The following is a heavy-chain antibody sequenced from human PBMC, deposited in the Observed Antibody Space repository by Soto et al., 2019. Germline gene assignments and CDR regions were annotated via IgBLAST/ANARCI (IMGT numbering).Heavy chain of an antibody. CDR2: IIPMLGKA. Sequence: QVQLVQSGAEVKKPGSSVKVSCKASGDTFRNYAISWVRQAPGQGLEWMGGIIPMLGKANYAQKFQGRVTITADKSTSTVYMELSSLRSEDTSVYYCGMAPEVWFDFWGGHGGYFDGWGQGTLVTVSS. CDR3: GMAPEVWFDFWGGHGGYFDG. D-gene: IGHD3-3*01. V-gene: IGHV1-69*06. J-gene: IGHJ4*02. CDR1: GDTFRNYA.